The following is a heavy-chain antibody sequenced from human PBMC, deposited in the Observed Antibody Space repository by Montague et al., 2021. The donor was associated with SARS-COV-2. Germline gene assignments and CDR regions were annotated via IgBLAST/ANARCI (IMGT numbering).Heavy chain of an antibody. D-gene: IGHD6-6*01. J-gene: IGHJ5*02. CDR1: GFTFSSYS. CDR3: ARDWDSSSWWFDP. V-gene: IGHV3-21*01. CDR2: ISSSSSYI. Sequence: SLRLSCAASGFTFSSYSMNWVRQAPGKGLEWVSSISSSSSYIYYADSVKGRFTISRDNAKNSLYLQMNSLRAEDTAVYYCARDWDSSSWWFDPWGQGTLVTVSS.